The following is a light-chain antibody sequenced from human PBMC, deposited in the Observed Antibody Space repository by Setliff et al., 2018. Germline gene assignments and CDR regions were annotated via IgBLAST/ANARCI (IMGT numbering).Light chain of an antibody. Sequence: LTQPPSASGSPGQSVTISCTGTSSDVGGYNYVSWYQQHPGKAPKLMIYEVSKRPSGVPDRFSGSKSGNTASLTVSGLQAEDEADYYCSSYAGSNTPYVFGTGTKGTVL. V-gene: IGLV2-8*01. CDR1: SSDVGGYNY. CDR3: SSYAGSNTPYV. J-gene: IGLJ1*01. CDR2: EVS.